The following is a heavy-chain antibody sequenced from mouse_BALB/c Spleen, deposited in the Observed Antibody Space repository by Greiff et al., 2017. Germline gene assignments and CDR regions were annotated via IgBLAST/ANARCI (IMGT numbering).Heavy chain of an antibody. CDR1: GFSFSSYG. D-gene: IGHD4-1*01. Sequence: QVQLKESGPGLVAPSQSLSITCTASGFSFSSYGVHWVRQPPGKGLEWLGEIWAGGSTNYNSAHMYRLCISKDNSKSQVFLKMISLQTDDTAMYYCAREDAGTECYFDYWGQGTTLTVSS. J-gene: IGHJ2*01. V-gene: IGHV2-9*02. CDR3: AREDAGTECYFDY. CDR2: IWAGGST.